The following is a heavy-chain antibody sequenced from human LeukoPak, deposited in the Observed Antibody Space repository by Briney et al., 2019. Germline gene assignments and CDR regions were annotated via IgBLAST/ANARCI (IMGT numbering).Heavy chain of an antibody. D-gene: IGHD5-18*01. Sequence: ASVKVSCKVSGYTFTSYYMHWVRQAPEQGLEWMGVINPSGGSTNYAQKFQGRVTMTRDTSTSTVYMELSSLRSEDTAVYYCAKVPLAAMVPYDYWGQGTLVTVSS. CDR3: AKVPLAAMVPYDY. V-gene: IGHV1-46*01. CDR1: GYTFTSYY. J-gene: IGHJ4*02. CDR2: INPSGGST.